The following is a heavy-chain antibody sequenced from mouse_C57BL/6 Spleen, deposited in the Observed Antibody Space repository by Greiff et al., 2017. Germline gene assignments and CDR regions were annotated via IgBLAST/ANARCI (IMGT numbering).Heavy chain of an antibody. CDR1: GYTFTSYW. Sequence: VQLQQPGAELVKPGASVKMSCKASGYTFTSYWITWVKQRPGQGLEWIGDIYPGSGSTNYNEKFKSKATLTVDTSSSTAYMQLSSLTSEDSAVYYCARQYYYGSSPDYWGQGTTLTVSS. D-gene: IGHD1-1*01. J-gene: IGHJ2*01. CDR3: ARQYYYGSSPDY. V-gene: IGHV1-55*01. CDR2: IYPGSGST.